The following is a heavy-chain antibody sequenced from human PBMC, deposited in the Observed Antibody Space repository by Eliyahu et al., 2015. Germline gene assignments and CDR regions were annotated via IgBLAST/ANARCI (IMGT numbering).Heavy chain of an antibody. Sequence: QVQLHESGPGLVKPSETLSLTCTVSGGSISSYYWSWIRQPPGKGLEWIGFIYYTGNTNNNPALNRQVTISVDTSKNQFSLKLSSVTAADTAVYYCARHLPLGSSGWTNVFDIWGQGAMVTVSS. CDR1: GGSISSYY. V-gene: IGHV4-59*08. J-gene: IGHJ3*02. CDR3: ARHLPLGSSGWTNVFDI. D-gene: IGHD6-19*01. CDR2: IYYTGNT.